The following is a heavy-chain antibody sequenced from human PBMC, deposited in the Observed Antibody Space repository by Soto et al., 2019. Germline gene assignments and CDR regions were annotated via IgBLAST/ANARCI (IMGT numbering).Heavy chain of an antibody. J-gene: IGHJ4*02. Sequence: GASVKVSCKVSGYTLTELSMHWVRQAPGKGLEWMGGFDPEDGETIYAQKFQGRVTMTEDTSTDTAYMELSSLRSEDTAVYYCATVVRFLEWLLNAYYFDYWGQGTLVTVSS. D-gene: IGHD3-3*01. V-gene: IGHV1-24*01. CDR3: ATVVRFLEWLLNAYYFDY. CDR1: GYTLTELS. CDR2: FDPEDGET.